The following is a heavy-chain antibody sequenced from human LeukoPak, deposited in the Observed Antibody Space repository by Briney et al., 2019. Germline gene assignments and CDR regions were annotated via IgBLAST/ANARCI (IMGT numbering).Heavy chain of an antibody. CDR3: ARAGEVEVFDY. Sequence: GGSLRLSCAASVVTVSSNYMSCGREGPGERVEWVSVIYSGRSTYSADSVKGRFTIYRDNYKNTLSLQMNSLRAEDTAVYYCARAGEVEVFDYWGQGTLVTVSS. D-gene: IGHD1-1*01. CDR2: IYSGRST. CDR1: VVTVSSNY. J-gene: IGHJ4*02. V-gene: IGHV3-53*01.